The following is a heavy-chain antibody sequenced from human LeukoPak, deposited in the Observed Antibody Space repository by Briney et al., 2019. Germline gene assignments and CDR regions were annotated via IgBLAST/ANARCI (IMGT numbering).Heavy chain of an antibody. CDR1: GFSISRGFY. Sequence: SETLSLTCTVSGFSISRGFYWGWIRQSPGKGLEWIGNILHTGSTYYNPSLRSRVTISVDTSKNQFSLKLSSVTAADTAVYYCARVWSNWFDPWGQGTLVTVSS. V-gene: IGHV4-38-2*02. D-gene: IGHD2-21*01. J-gene: IGHJ5*02. CDR2: ILHTGST. CDR3: ARVWSNWFDP.